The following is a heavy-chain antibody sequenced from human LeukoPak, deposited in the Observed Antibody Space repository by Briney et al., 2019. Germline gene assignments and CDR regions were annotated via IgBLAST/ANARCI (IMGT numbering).Heavy chain of an antibody. CDR1: GITLSNYG. Sequence: GGSLRLSCAVSGITLSNYGMTWVRQAPGKGREWVAGISDTGGRTNYADSVKGRFTISIDNPKNTLYLQMNSLRAEDTAVYFCAKRGVVIRVILVGFHKEAYYFDSWGQGALVTVSS. D-gene: IGHD3-22*01. CDR3: AKRGVVIRVILVGFHKEAYYFDS. V-gene: IGHV3-23*01. J-gene: IGHJ4*02. CDR2: ISDTGGRT.